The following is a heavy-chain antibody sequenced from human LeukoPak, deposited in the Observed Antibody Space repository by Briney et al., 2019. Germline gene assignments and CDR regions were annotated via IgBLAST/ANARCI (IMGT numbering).Heavy chain of an antibody. D-gene: IGHD1-7*01. CDR1: GFTFSSYG. CDR3: AKGLTVTGTTTRFDY. Sequence: PGGSLRLSCAASGFTFSSYGMHWVRQAPGKGLEWVAFIRYDGSNKYYADSVKGRFTISRDNSKNTLYLQMNSLRAEDTAVYYCAKGLTVTGTTTRFDYWGQGTLVTVSS. CDR2: IRYDGSNK. J-gene: IGHJ4*02. V-gene: IGHV3-30*02.